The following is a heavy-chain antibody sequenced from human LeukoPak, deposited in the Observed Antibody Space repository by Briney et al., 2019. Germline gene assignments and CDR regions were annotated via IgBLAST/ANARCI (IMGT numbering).Heavy chain of an antibody. D-gene: IGHD2-15*01. CDR3: ARFYDYSQGAFDV. J-gene: IGHJ3*01. Sequence: SETLSLTCTVSGGSIRDYYWSWIRQPPGKGLEWIGYIFYSGSTSYNPSLKSRVTMSVGTSKNQFSLKLSSVTAAVTALYYCARFYDYSQGAFDVWGQGTMVTVSS. CDR1: GGSIRDYY. CDR2: IFYSGST. V-gene: IGHV4-59*01.